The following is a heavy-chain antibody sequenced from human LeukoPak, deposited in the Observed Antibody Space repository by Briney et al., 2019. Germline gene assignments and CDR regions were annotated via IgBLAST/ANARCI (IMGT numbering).Heavy chain of an antibody. Sequence: GGSLRLSCAASGFTFSSSEMNWVRQAPGKGLEWVSYISTNGRTIYYADSVKGRFTMSRDNAKNSLYLQMNSLRAEDTAVYYCASSGYDNSGYYGWGQGTLVTVSS. D-gene: IGHD3-22*01. CDR3: ASSGYDNSGYYG. CDR1: GFTFSSSE. V-gene: IGHV3-48*03. J-gene: IGHJ4*02. CDR2: ISTNGRTI.